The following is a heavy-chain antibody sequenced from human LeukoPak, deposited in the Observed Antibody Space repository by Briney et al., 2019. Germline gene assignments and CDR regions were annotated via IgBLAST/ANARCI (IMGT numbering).Heavy chain of an antibody. V-gene: IGHV3-30-3*01. J-gene: IGHJ6*02. Sequence: PGRSLRLSCAASGFTFSSYAMHWVRQAPGKGLEWVAVISYDGSNKYYADSVKGRFTISGDNSKNTLYLQMNSLRAEDTAVYYCAGELDYYGMDVWGQGTTVTVSS. CDR1: GFTFSSYA. CDR2: ISYDGSNK. D-gene: IGHD1-1*01. CDR3: AGELDYYGMDV.